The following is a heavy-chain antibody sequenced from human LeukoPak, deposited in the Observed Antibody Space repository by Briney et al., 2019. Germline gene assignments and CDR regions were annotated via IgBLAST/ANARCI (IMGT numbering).Heavy chain of an antibody. CDR2: INHSGST. V-gene: IGHV4-34*01. D-gene: IGHD3-16*01. J-gene: IGHJ3*01. CDR1: GGSFSGYY. Sequence: SETLSLTCAVYGGSFSGYYWSWIRQPPGKGLEWIGEINHSGSTNYNPSLKSRVTISVDTSKNQFSLKLSSVTAADTAVYYCARDGLRGGNAFDLWGQGTMVTVSS. CDR3: ARDGLRGGNAFDL.